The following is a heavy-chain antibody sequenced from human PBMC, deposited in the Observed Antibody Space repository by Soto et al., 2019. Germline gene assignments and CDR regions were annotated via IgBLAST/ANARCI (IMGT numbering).Heavy chain of an antibody. V-gene: IGHV4-4*07. D-gene: IGHD3-22*01. CDR3: ARGGDLDDSSGHYYGY. Sequence: PSETLSLTCTVSGGSISSYYWSWIRQPAGKGLEWIGRIYYSGSTYYNPSLKSRVTISVDTSKNQFSLKLSSVTAADTAVYYCARGGDLDDSSGHYYGYWGQGTLVTVSS. CDR1: GGSISSYY. CDR2: IYYSGST. J-gene: IGHJ4*02.